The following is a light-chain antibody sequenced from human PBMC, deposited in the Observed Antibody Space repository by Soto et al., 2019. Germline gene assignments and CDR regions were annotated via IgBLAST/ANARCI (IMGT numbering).Light chain of an antibody. CDR1: QGIGNS. CDR3: QKYDSAPWT. Sequence: IQMTQSPSSLSASVGDRVLITCRASQGIGNSLPWYKQKAGRVPKLLMHSASTLLSGVPSRFSGSGSGTDFTLTISSLQPEDVATYCCQKYDSAPWTFGQGTKVEIK. V-gene: IGKV1-27*01. J-gene: IGKJ1*01. CDR2: SAS.